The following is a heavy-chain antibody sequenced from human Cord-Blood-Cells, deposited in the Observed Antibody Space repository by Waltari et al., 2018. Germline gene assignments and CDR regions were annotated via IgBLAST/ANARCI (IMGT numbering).Heavy chain of an antibody. D-gene: IGHD1-26*01. CDR1: GFTFSSYG. J-gene: IGHJ2*01. CDR2: IWYDGSNK. Sequence: QVQLVESGGGVVQPGRSLRLSCAASGFTFSSYGMHWVRQAPGKGLEGVAVIWYDGSNKDYADSVKGRITISRDNSKNTLYLQMNSRRAEDTAVYYCARGGSGSYLYFDLWGRGTLVTVSA. V-gene: IGHV3-33*01. CDR3: ARGGSGSYLYFDL.